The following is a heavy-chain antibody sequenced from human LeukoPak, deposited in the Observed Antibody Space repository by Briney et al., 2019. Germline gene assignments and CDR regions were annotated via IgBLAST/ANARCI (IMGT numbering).Heavy chain of an antibody. CDR3: ARDPTPRYCSGGSCYTHYGMDV. V-gene: IGHV3-21*01. CDR2: ISSSSSYI. Sequence: GGSLRLSCAASGFTFSSYTMNWVRQAPGKGLEWVSSISSSSSYIYYADSVKGRLTISRDNAKNSLYLQMSSLRAEDTAVYYCARDPTPRYCSGGSCYTHYGMDVWGQGTTVTVSS. J-gene: IGHJ6*02. CDR1: GFTFSSYT. D-gene: IGHD2-15*01.